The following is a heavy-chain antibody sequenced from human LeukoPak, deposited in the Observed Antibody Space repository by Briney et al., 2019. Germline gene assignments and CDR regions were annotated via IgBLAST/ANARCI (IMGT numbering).Heavy chain of an antibody. Sequence: ASVKISCKASGYTFTGHYMHWVRQAPGQGLEWMGWINPHSVGTNYAQKFQGRVTMTRDTSISTAYMELSRLRSDDTAVYYCARDSAGDLDSWGQGTLVTVSS. J-gene: IGHJ4*02. D-gene: IGHD7-27*01. CDR2: INPHSVGT. V-gene: IGHV1-2*02. CDR1: GYTFTGHY. CDR3: ARDSAGDLDS.